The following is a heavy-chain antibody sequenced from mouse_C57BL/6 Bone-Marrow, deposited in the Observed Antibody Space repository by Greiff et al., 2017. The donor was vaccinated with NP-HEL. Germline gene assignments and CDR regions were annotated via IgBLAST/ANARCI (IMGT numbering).Heavy chain of an antibody. CDR3: AKHGVYGYGRDHWYFDV. J-gene: IGHJ1*03. CDR1: GFSLTSYG. CDR2: IWGGGST. D-gene: IGHD1-1*01. Sequence: VMLVESGPGLVAPSQSLSITCTVSGFSLTSYGVDWVRQPPGKGLEWLGVIWGGGSTNYNSALMSRLSISKDNSKSQVFLKMNSLQTDDTAMYYCAKHGVYGYGRDHWYFDVWGTGTTVTVSS. V-gene: IGHV2-9*01.